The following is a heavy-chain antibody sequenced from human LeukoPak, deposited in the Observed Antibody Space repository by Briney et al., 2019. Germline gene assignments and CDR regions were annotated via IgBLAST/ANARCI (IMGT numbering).Heavy chain of an antibody. CDR2: IGGSGDAT. D-gene: IGHD3-10*01. CDR1: GFTFTDYA. Sequence: GGSLRLSCAASGFTFTDYALNWVRQAPGKGLEWVSSIGGSGDATNYADSVKGRFTISRDNSKSTLFLQMNSLRAEDMAVYYCGSSSPWQNYYMYYFGSWGQGVLVTVSS. V-gene: IGHV3-23*01. J-gene: IGHJ4*02. CDR3: GSSSPWQNYYMYYFGS.